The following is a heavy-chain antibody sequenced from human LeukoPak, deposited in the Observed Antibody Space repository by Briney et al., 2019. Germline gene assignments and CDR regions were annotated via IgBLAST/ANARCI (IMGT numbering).Heavy chain of an antibody. J-gene: IGHJ4*02. D-gene: IGHD3-10*01. CDR2: ISSSSSTI. Sequence: GGSLGLSCAASGFTFSSYSMNWVRQAPGKGLEWVSYISSSSSTIYYADSVKGRFTISRDNAKNSLYLQMNSLRVEDTAVYYCARGDRSAWFGELSDYWGQGTLVTVTS. CDR1: GFTFSSYS. CDR3: ARGDRSAWFGELSDY. V-gene: IGHV3-48*04.